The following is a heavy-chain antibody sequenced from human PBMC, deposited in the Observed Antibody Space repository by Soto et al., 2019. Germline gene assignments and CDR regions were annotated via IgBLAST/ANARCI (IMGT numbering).Heavy chain of an antibody. CDR2: IWYDGSNK. J-gene: IGHJ6*02. CDR3: AREIMVRGADYGMDV. Sequence: GGSLRLSCAASGFTFSSYGMHWVRQAPGKGLEWVAVIWYDGSNKYYADSVKGRFTISRDNSKNTLYLQMNSLRAEDTAVYYCAREIMVRGADYGMDVWGQGTTVTVSS. V-gene: IGHV3-33*01. D-gene: IGHD3-10*01. CDR1: GFTFSSYG.